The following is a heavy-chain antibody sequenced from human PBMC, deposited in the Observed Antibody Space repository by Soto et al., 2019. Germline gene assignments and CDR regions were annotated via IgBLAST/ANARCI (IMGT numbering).Heavy chain of an antibody. V-gene: IGHV3-7*01. CDR3: AIYNWNDGGDAFDI. CDR2: IKQDGSEK. Sequence: GGSLRLSCAASGFTFSSYWMSWVRQAPGKGLEWVANIKQDGSEKYYVDSVKGRFTISRDNAKNSLYLQMNSLRAEDTAVYYCAIYNWNDGGDAFDIWGQGKMVTVSS. J-gene: IGHJ3*02. D-gene: IGHD1-1*01. CDR1: GFTFSSYW.